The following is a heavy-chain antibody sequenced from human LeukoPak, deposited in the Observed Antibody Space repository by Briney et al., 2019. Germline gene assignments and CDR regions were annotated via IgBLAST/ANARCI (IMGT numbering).Heavy chain of an antibody. CDR3: ARSGYYDSSGYYPRTPFDY. CDR2: IIPIFGTA. Sequence: SMKVSCKASGGTLSSYAISWVRQAPGQGLEWMGGIIPIFGTANYAQKFQGRVTITADESTSTAYMELSSLRSEDTAVYYCARSGYYDSSGYYPRTPFDYWGQGTLVTVSS. D-gene: IGHD3-22*01. CDR1: GGTLSSYA. V-gene: IGHV1-69*13. J-gene: IGHJ4*02.